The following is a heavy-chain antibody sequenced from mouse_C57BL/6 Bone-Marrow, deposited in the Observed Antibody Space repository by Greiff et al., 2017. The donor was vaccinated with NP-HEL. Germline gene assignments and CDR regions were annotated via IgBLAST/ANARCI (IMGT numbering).Heavy chain of an antibody. V-gene: IGHV1-54*01. Sequence: QVQLQQSGAELVRPGTSVKVSCKASGYAFTNYLIEWVKQRPGQGLEWIGVINPGSGGTNYNEKFKGKATLTADKSSSTAYMQLNSLTSEDSAVYYCARDYGAYFDYWGQGTTLTVSS. CDR2: INPGSGGT. CDR1: GYAFTNYL. CDR3: ARDYGAYFDY. D-gene: IGHD1-1*01. J-gene: IGHJ2*01.